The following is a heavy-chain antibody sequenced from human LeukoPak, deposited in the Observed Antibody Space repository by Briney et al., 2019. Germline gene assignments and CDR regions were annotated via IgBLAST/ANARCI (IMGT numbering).Heavy chain of an antibody. J-gene: IGHJ6*02. Sequence: GGSLRLSCAASGFTFSSYWMSWVRQAPGKGLEWVANIKQDGSEKYYVDSVKGRFTISRDNAKNSLYLQINSLRAEDTAVYYCARDYGDYGNYYGMDVWGQGTTVTVSS. CDR1: GFTFSSYW. CDR2: IKQDGSEK. D-gene: IGHD4-17*01. V-gene: IGHV3-7*03. CDR3: ARDYGDYGNYYGMDV.